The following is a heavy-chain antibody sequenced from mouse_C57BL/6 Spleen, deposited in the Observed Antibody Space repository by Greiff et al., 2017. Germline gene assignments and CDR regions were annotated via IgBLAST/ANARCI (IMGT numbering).Heavy chain of an antibody. CDR2: IYPSDSET. V-gene: IGHV1-61*01. Sequence: VQLQQSGAELVRPGSSVKLSCKASGYTFTSYWMDWVKQRPGQGLEWIGNIYPSDSETHYNQKFKDKATLTVDKSSSTAYMQLSSLTSEDSAVYYCARGPYDYDGGVWFAYWCQGTLVTVSA. J-gene: IGHJ3*01. CDR3: ARGPYDYDGGVWFAY. D-gene: IGHD2-4*01. CDR1: GYTFTSYW.